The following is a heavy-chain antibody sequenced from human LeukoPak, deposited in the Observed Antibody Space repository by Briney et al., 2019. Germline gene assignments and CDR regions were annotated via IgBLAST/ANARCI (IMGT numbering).Heavy chain of an antibody. CDR2: IKQDGSEK. J-gene: IGHJ4*02. Sequence: GGSLRLSCAASGFTFSSYWMSWVHQAPGKGLEWVANIKQDGSEKYYVDSVKGRFTISRDNAKNSLYLQMYSPRAEDTAVYYCARVQWELRGVGSYFDYWGQGTLVTVSS. CDR1: GFTFSSYW. V-gene: IGHV3-7*01. D-gene: IGHD1-26*01. CDR3: ARVQWELRGVGSYFDY.